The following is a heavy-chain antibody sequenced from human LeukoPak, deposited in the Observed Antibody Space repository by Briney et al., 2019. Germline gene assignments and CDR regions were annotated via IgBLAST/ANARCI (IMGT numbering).Heavy chain of an antibody. J-gene: IGHJ4*02. CDR1: GFTFSSYG. Sequence: PGRSLRLSCAASGFTFSSYGMHWVRQAPGKGLEWVAVIWYDGSNEYYADSVKGRFTISRDNSKNTLYLQMNSLRAEDTAVYYCARGSGIYRPFDYWGQGTLVTVSS. CDR3: ARGSGIYRPFDY. V-gene: IGHV3-33*01. CDR2: IWYDGSNE. D-gene: IGHD3-10*01.